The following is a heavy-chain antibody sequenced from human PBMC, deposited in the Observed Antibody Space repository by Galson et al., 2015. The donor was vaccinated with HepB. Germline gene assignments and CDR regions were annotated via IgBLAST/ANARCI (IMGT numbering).Heavy chain of an antibody. CDR2: ISGSGFNT. CDR1: GFTFAGYA. D-gene: IGHD3-3*01. Sequence: SLRLSCAASGFTFAGYAMNWVRQAPGKGLEWVSAISGSGFNTYYADSVKGRFTISRDNAKNSLYLQMNSLRAEDTAVYYCARDYYLPLFGDNIRPGRRWGAIDIWGQGTMVTVSS. V-gene: IGHV3-23*01. J-gene: IGHJ3*02. CDR3: ARDYYLPLFGDNIRPGRRWGAIDI.